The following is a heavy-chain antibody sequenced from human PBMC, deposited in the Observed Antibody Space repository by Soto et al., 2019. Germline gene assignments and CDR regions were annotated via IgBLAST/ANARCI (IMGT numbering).Heavy chain of an antibody. Sequence: PGGSLRLSCAASGFTFSSYGMHWVRQAPGKGLEWVAVISYDGSNKYYADSVKGRLTISRDNSKNTLYLQMNSLRAEDTAVYYCAKTHAITMVRGVPDYWGQGTLVTVSS. CDR3: AKTHAITMVRGVPDY. J-gene: IGHJ4*02. CDR2: ISYDGSNK. D-gene: IGHD3-10*01. CDR1: GFTFSSYG. V-gene: IGHV3-30*18.